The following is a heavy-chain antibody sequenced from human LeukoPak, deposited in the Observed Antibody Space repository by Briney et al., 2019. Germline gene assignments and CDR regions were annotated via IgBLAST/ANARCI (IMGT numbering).Heavy chain of an antibody. Sequence: SETLSLTCTVSGGSISSGGYYWSWIRQPPGKGLEWIGEINHSGSTNYNPSLKSRVTISVDTSKNQFSLKLSSVTATDTAVYYCARVKLYYYYYYYGMDVWGQGTTVTVSS. CDR1: GGSISSGGYY. CDR2: INHSGST. V-gene: IGHV4-39*07. D-gene: IGHD2-2*02. CDR3: ARVKLYYYYYYYGMDV. J-gene: IGHJ6*02.